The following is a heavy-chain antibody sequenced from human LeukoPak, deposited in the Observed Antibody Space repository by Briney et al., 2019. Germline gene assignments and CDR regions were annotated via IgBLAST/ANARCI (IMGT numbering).Heavy chain of an antibody. CDR3: ASLSPNDFWSGYLVPDAFDI. CDR1: GGTFSSYT. J-gene: IGHJ3*02. V-gene: IGHV1-69*02. D-gene: IGHD3-3*01. Sequence: SVKVSCKASGGTFSSYTISWVRQAPGQGREGMGRIIPILGIANYAQKFQGRVTITADKSTSTAYMELSSLRSEDTAVYYCASLSPNDFWSGYLVPDAFDIWGQGTMVTVSS. CDR2: IIPILGIA.